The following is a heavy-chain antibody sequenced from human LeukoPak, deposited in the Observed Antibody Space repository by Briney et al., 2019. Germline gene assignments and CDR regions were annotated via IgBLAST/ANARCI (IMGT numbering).Heavy chain of an antibody. D-gene: IGHD5-24*01. J-gene: IGHJ6*03. CDR1: GYSFTTYW. Sequence: GESLKISCKGSGYSFTTYWIGWARQMPGKGLEWMGIIYPGDSDTRYSPSFQGQVTISADKSISTAYLQWSSLKASDTAIYYCARHRSTNYYYYYMDVWGKGTTVTVSS. CDR3: ARHRSTNYYYYYMDV. CDR2: IYPGDSDT. V-gene: IGHV5-51*01.